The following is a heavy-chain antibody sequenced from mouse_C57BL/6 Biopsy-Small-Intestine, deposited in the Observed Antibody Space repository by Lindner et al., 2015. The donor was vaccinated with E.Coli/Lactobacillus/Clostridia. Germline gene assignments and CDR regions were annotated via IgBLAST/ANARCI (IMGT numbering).Heavy chain of an antibody. Sequence: VQLQESGAELVKPGASVKISCKASGYAFSSYWMNWVKQRPGKGLEWIGQIYPRDGDTNYNGKFKGKATLTADKFSSTAYMQLSSLTSEDSAVYFCARHYYGSSYGAVDYWGQGTTLTVSS. CDR1: GYAFSSYW. J-gene: IGHJ2*01. CDR3: ARHYYGSSYGAVDY. D-gene: IGHD1-1*01. CDR2: IYPRDGDT. V-gene: IGHV1-80*01.